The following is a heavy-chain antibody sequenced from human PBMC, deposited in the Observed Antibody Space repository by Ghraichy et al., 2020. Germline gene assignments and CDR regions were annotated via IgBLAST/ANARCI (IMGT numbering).Heavy chain of an antibody. D-gene: IGHD3-3*01. CDR2: IWYDGSNK. J-gene: IGHJ4*02. CDR1: GFTFSSYG. CDR3: ARAPPDFWSGQGLDY. Sequence: LSLTCAASGFTFSSYGMHWVRQAPGKGLEWVAVIWYDGSNKYYADSVKGRFTISRDNSKNTLYLQMNSLRAEDTAVYYCARAPPDFWSGQGLDYWGQGTLVTVSS. V-gene: IGHV3-33*01.